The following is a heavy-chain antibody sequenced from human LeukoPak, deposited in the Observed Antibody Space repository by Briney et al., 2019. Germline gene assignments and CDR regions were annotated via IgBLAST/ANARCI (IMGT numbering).Heavy chain of an antibody. J-gene: IGHJ4*02. V-gene: IGHV4-4*07. CDR1: GGSITGYY. CDR3: AREEFLHEIDSSGYFVY. CDR2: VYSSGVG. D-gene: IGHD3-22*01. Sequence: SETLSLTCTVSGGSITGYYWNWIRQPAGQGLDWLGRVYSSGVGNYNPSLTSRVTMSVDTSKNQFSLKLTSLTAADTAVYYCAREEFLHEIDSSGYFVYWGQGTLVTVSS.